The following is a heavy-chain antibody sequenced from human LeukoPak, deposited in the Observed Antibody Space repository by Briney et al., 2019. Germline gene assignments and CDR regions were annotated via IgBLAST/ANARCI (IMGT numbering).Heavy chain of an antibody. CDR3: ARGSPKYDS. CDR1: GGSISSSNW. Sequence: SGTLSLTCAVSGGSISSSNWWSWVRQPPGKGLEWIGEINHSGATNYNPSLKSRVIISVDTSKNQFSLKVNHVTAADTAVYYCARGSPKYDSWGQGTLVTVSS. CDR2: INHSGAT. J-gene: IGHJ5*01. V-gene: IGHV4-4*02.